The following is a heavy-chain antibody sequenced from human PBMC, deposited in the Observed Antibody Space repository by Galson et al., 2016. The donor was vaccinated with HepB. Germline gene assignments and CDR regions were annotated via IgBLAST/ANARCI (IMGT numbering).Heavy chain of an antibody. CDR3: TRDWYSSSWF. J-gene: IGHJ4*02. V-gene: IGHV3-74*03. Sequence: SLRLSCAASGFIFSDYWMHWVRQAPGKGLVWVSRINKDGSITEYADSVKGQFTISRDNAKNTLYLQMNSLRAKDTAVYYCTRDWYSSSWFWGQGTLVTVSS. CDR1: GFIFSDYW. CDR2: INKDGSIT. D-gene: IGHD6-13*01.